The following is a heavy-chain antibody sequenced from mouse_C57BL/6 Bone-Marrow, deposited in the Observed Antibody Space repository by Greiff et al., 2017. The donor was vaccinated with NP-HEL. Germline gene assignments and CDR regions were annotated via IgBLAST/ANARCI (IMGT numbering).Heavy chain of an antibody. CDR1: GYTFTDYY. J-gene: IGHJ1*03. CDR2: IFPGSGST. D-gene: IGHD1-1*01. V-gene: IGHV1-75*01. Sequence: QVQLQQSGPELVKPGASVKISCKASGYTFTDYYINWVKQRPGQGLEWIGWIFPGSGSTYYNEKFKGKATLTVDKSSSTAYMLLSSLTSEDSAVYFCARLLYYYSSSYDFDVWGTGTTVTVSS. CDR3: ARLLYYYSSSYDFDV.